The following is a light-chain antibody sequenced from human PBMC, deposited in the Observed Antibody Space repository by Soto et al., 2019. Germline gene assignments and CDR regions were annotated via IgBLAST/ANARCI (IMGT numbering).Light chain of an antibody. V-gene: IGKV1-5*01. CDR2: DAS. CDR1: QSISNH. J-gene: IGKJ1*01. CDR3: EQYNTYST. Sequence: DIQMTQSPSTLSASVGDRVTITCRASQSISNHLAWFQQKPGKAPNLLIYDASSLQSGVPSTFSGSGSGTEFTLTISSLRPDDFATYYCEQYNTYSTFAQGTKVDIK.